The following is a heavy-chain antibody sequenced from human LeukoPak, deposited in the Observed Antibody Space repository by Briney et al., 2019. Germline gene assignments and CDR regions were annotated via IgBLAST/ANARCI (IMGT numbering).Heavy chain of an antibody. D-gene: IGHD3/OR15-3a*01. Sequence: SETLSLTCAVSGGSISDTYWCCIRQPPGKGLEWIGYIFYSGATNYNPSLRSRVTISVDTSKSQFSLKLNSVTAADTAVYYCARGARFGHWLGRGGVGFDFWGQGTLVTVSS. CDR3: ARGARFGHWLGRGGVGFDF. J-gene: IGHJ4*02. V-gene: IGHV4-59*01. CDR1: GGSISDTY. CDR2: IFYSGAT.